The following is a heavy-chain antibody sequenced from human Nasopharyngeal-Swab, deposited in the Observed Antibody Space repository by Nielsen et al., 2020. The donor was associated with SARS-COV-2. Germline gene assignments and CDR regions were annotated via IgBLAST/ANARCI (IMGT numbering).Heavy chain of an antibody. J-gene: IGHJ4*02. Sequence: GGSLRLSCAAPGFTFGTYWMTWVRQAPGKGLEWVANIKQDGSEKYYVDSVKGRFTISRDNAKNSLYLQMNSLRAEDTAVYYCARVGWWFHYYFDYWGQGTLATVSS. CDR3: ARVGWWFHYYFDY. CDR2: IKQDGSEK. V-gene: IGHV3-7*01. CDR1: GFTFGTYW. D-gene: IGHD2-15*01.